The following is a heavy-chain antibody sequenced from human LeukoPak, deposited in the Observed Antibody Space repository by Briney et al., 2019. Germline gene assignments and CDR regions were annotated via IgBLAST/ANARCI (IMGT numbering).Heavy chain of an antibody. D-gene: IGHD1-7*01. J-gene: IGHJ6*03. Sequence: GTSLRLSCAASGFTFGSYAVHWVRQAPGKGLEWVASISSSTNYIYYADSMKGRFTISRDNAKNSLYLQMNSLRAEDTAVYFCARGGVTGTTQYYYHMDVWGKGTTVTVSS. CDR2: ISSSTNYI. CDR1: GFTFGSYA. V-gene: IGHV3-21*01. CDR3: ARGGVTGTTQYYYHMDV.